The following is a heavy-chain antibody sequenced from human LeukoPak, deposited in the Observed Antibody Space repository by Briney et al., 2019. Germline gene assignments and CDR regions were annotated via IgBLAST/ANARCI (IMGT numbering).Heavy chain of an antibody. CDR2: ISYDGSNK. Sequence: SGGSLRLSCAASGFTFSSYGMHWVRQAPGKGLEWVAVISYDGSNKYYADSVKGRFTISRDNSKNTLYLRMNSLRAEDTAVYYCAKDRWTTVIVYTFEYWGQGTPVTVSS. CDR1: GFTFSSYG. V-gene: IGHV3-30*18. CDR3: AKDRWTTVIVYTFEY. J-gene: IGHJ4*02. D-gene: IGHD4-17*01.